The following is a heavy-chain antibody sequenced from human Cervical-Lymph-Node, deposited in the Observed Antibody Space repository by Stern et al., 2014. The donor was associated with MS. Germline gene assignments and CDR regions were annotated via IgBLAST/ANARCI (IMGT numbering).Heavy chain of an antibody. D-gene: IGHD2-2*01. CDR1: GFSLSSHGMC. CDR2: IDWDDEK. Sequence: QITLKESGPALVKPTQTLTLTCTFSGFSLSSHGMCVSWISQSPGKALEWLARIDWDDEKYYSTSLKARLPISKDTSKKQVVLTVGNMGPGDSATYYCAHGSTSCYWGDSWGQGTLVTVSS. V-gene: IGHV2-70*12. CDR3: AHGSTSCYWGDS. J-gene: IGHJ4*02.